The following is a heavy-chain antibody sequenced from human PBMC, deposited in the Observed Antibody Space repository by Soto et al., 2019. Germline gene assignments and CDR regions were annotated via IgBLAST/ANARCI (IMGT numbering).Heavy chain of an antibody. CDR3: AKDRMIVVDGAFDI. V-gene: IGHV3-9*01. J-gene: IGHJ3*02. Sequence: GGSLRLSCAASGFTLDDYAMHWVRQAPGKGLEWVSGISWNSGSIGYADSVKGRFTISRDNAKNSLYLQMNSLRAEDTALYYCAKDRMIVVDGAFDIWGQGTMVTVSS. CDR1: GFTLDDYA. D-gene: IGHD3-22*01. CDR2: ISWNSGSI.